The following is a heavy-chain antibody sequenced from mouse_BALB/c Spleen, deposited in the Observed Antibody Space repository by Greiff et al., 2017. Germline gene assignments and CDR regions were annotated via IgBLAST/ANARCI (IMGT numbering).Heavy chain of an antibody. CDR3: AQGADYVYGYAMDY. CDR1: GYAFTSYN. J-gene: IGHJ4*01. V-gene: IGHV1S135*01. CDR2: IDPYNGGT. Sequence: EVQLQQSGPELVKPGASVKVSCKASGYAFTSYNMYWVKQSHGKSLEWIGYIDPYNGGTSYNQKFKGKATLTVDKSSSTAYMHLNSLTSEDSAVYYCAQGADYVYGYAMDYWGRGTSVTVSS. D-gene: IGHD2-2*01.